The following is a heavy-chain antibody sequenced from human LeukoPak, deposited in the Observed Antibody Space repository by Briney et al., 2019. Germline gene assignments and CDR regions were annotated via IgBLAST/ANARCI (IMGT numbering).Heavy chain of an antibody. V-gene: IGHV1-2*04. Sequence: GESLKVSCKASGYTFTGYYMHWVRQAPVQGLEWMGWINPNSGGTNYAQKFQGWVTMTRDTSISTAYMELSRLRSDDTAVYYCARAINYYDSSGYYVYWGQGTLVTVSS. D-gene: IGHD3-22*01. J-gene: IGHJ4*02. CDR3: ARAINYYDSSGYYVY. CDR1: GYTFTGYY. CDR2: INPNSGGT.